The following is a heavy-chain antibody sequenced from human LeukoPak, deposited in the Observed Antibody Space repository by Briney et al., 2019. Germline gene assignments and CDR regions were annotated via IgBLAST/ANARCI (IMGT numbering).Heavy chain of an antibody. V-gene: IGHV3-30*18. CDR1: GFTFSSYG. CDR3: AKLWQPLGVVDV. Sequence: GGSLRLSCAASGFTFSSYGMHWVRQAPGKGLDWVAVVSYDGSNKYYADSVKGRFTISRDNYKNTLYLQLNSLRAEDTAVYYCAKLWQPLGVVDVWGQGTTVTVSS. CDR2: VSYDGSNK. J-gene: IGHJ6*02. D-gene: IGHD3-10*01.